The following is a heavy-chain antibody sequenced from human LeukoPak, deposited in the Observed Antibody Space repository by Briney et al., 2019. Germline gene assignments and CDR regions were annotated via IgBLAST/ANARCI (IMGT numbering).Heavy chain of an antibody. V-gene: IGHV3-21*01. CDR1: GFTFSSYS. CDR2: ISSSSSYI. J-gene: IGHJ3*02. Sequence: GGSLRLSCAASGFTFSSYSMNWVRQAPGKGLEWVSSISSSSSYIYYADSVKGRFTISRDNAKNSLYLQMNSLRAEDTAVYYCARMAGGTMIVVVNDAFDIWGQGTMVTVSS. D-gene: IGHD3-22*01. CDR3: ARMAGGTMIVVVNDAFDI.